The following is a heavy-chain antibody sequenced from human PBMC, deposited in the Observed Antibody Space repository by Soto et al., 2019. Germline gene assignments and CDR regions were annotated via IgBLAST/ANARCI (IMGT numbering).Heavy chain of an antibody. CDR1: GFTFSSYG. D-gene: IGHD4-4*01. Sequence: GGSLRLSCAASGFTFSSYGMHWVRQAPGKGLEWVAVIWYDGSNKYYADSVKGRFTISRDNSKNTLYLQMNSLRAEDTAVYYCARGDYRLFKEGNYMDVWGKGTTVTVSS. CDR3: ARGDYRLFKEGNYMDV. J-gene: IGHJ6*03. V-gene: IGHV3-33*01. CDR2: IWYDGSNK.